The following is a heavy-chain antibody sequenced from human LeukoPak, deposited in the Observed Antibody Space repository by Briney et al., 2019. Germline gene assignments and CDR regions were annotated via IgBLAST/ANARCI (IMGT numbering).Heavy chain of an antibody. V-gene: IGHV4-34*01. Sequence: SETLSLTCAVSGESFSDDYWTWIRQPPGKGLEWIGEINHSGSTNYNLSLNSRVTISVDMSKNQFSLRLTSVTAADTAVYYCARLKRGWYLSYYYIDVWGKGTTVTVSS. CDR1: GESFSDDY. CDR2: INHSGST. CDR3: ARLKRGWYLSYYYIDV. D-gene: IGHD6-19*01. J-gene: IGHJ6*03.